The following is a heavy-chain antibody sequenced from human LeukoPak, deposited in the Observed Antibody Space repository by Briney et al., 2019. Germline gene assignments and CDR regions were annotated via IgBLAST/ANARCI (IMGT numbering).Heavy chain of an antibody. V-gene: IGHV3-30*04. CDR2: ISYHGSNE. CDR3: ARVHDTTGYYHYLGS. Sequence: PGGSLRLSCEASGFTFSTYPMHWVRQAPDKGLEWVAMISYHGSNEYYADSVKGRFTISRDNSKNTLYLQMNNPRVEDTAIYYCARVHDTTGYYHYLGSCGQGTLVTGSS. D-gene: IGHD3-9*01. CDR1: GFTFSTYP. J-gene: IGHJ4*02.